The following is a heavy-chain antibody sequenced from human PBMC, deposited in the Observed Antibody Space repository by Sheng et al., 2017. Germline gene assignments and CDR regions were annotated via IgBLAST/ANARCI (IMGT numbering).Heavy chain of an antibody. D-gene: IGHD2-21*02. CDR1: GFTFDDYG. CDR3: ARENGGNFGYAFDI. Sequence: EVQLVESGGGVVRPGGPVRLSCAASGFTFDDYGMSWVRQAPGKGLEWVSGINWNGGSTGYADSVKGRFTISRDNAKNSLYLQMNSLRAEDTALYHCARENGGNFGYAFDIWGQGTMVTVSS. J-gene: IGHJ3*02. V-gene: IGHV3-20*01. CDR2: INWNGGST.